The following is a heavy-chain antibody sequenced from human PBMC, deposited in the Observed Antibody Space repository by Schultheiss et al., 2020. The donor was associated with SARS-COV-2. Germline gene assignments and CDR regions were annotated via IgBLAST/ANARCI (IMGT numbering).Heavy chain of an antibody. Sequence: GGSLRLSCAASGFTFSSYSMNWVRQAPGKGLEWVSKIATGGNINYADSVKGRFTISRDKSTNTLFLQMNNLRVEDTAVYYCAREGIDDGYFDYWGQGTLVTVSS. D-gene: IGHD2/OR15-2a*01. CDR2: IATGGNI. CDR3: AREGIDDGYFDY. CDR1: GFTFSSYS. V-gene: IGHV3-53*01. J-gene: IGHJ4*02.